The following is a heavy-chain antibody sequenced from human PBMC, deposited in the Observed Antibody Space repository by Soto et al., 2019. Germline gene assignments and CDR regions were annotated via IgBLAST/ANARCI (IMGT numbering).Heavy chain of an antibody. CDR1: GFTFSSYG. D-gene: IGHD3-10*01. CDR2: ISYDGSNK. Sequence: PGGSLRLSCAASGFTFSSYGMHWVRQAPGKGLEWVAVISYDGSNKYYADSVKGRFTISRDNSKNTLYLQMNSLRAEDTAVYYCAKSWHYGSGSYSPYYYYGMDVWGQGTTVTVSS. V-gene: IGHV3-30*18. J-gene: IGHJ6*02. CDR3: AKSWHYGSGSYSPYYYYGMDV.